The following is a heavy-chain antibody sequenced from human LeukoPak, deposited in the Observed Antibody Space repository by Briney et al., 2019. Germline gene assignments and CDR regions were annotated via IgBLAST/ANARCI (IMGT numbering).Heavy chain of an antibody. CDR1: GFTFSSYA. CDR3: ARVVRAYDAEYFQH. D-gene: IGHD3-3*01. Sequence: GGSLRLSCAASGFTFSSYAMSWVRQAPGKGLEWVSVIYSGGSTYYADSVKGRFTISRHNSKNTLYLQMNSLRAEDTAVYYCARVVRAYDAEYFQHWGQGTLVTVSS. CDR2: IYSGGST. J-gene: IGHJ1*01. V-gene: IGHV3-53*04.